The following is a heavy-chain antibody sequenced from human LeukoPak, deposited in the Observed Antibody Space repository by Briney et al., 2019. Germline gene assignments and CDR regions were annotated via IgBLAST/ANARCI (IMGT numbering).Heavy chain of an antibody. D-gene: IGHD6-25*01. CDR3: ARLADRARGGHFDY. J-gene: IGHJ4*02. CDR2: IYYSGST. V-gene: IGHV4-39*01. CDR1: GGSISISSHC. Sequence: SETLSLTCTVSGGSISISSHCWAWIRQSPGKGLECIGNIYYSGSTHYNPSLKSRVTMSLDTSKNQFSLKVTSVTAADTAIYYCARLADRARGGHFDYWGQGMLVTVSS.